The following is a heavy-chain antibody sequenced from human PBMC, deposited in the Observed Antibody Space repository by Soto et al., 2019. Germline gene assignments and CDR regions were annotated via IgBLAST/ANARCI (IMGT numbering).Heavy chain of an antibody. V-gene: IGHV1-3*01. CDR2: INAGNGNT. J-gene: IGHJ4*02. D-gene: IGHD6-6*01. CDR1: GYTFTSYA. Sequence: QVQLVQSGAEVKKPGASVKVSCKASGYTFTSYAMHWVRQAPGQRLEWMGWINAGNGNTKYSQKFQGRVTITKDTSASTAYMELSSLRSEDTAGYYCARGAARPIFDYWGQGTLVTVSS. CDR3: ARGAARPIFDY.